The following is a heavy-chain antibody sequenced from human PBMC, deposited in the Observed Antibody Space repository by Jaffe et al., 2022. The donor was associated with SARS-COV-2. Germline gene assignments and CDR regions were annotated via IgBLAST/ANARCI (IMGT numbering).Heavy chain of an antibody. D-gene: IGHD2-2*01. J-gene: IGHJ4*02. CDR2: IRNKASGYTT. CDR1: GFTFSAHY. V-gene: IGHV3-72*01. CDR3: ARAHCSSATCLDS. Sequence: EVQLVESGGDLVQPGGSLRLSCAASGFTFSAHYMDWVRQAPGKGLEWVARIRNKASGYTTEYAASVKDRFTISRDDSKNSLYLQMNSLETEDTAVYYCARAHCSSATCLDSWGQGTLVTVSS.